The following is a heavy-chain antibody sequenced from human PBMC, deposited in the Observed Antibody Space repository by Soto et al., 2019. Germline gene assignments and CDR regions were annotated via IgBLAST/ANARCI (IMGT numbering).Heavy chain of an antibody. CDR2: IYNSGNT. CDR1: GGSISDGAYY. J-gene: IGHJ4*02. V-gene: IGHV4-30-4*01. Sequence: QVQLQESGPGLVKPSQTLSLTCTVSGGSISDGAYYWSWIRQPPGKGLEWIGHIYNSGNTYNNPSLRRRLPISLDTSKSQFSLNLNSVTAADTAVYYCASGMSGDKVDQWGQGTLVTVSS. D-gene: IGHD2-21*01. CDR3: ASGMSGDKVDQ.